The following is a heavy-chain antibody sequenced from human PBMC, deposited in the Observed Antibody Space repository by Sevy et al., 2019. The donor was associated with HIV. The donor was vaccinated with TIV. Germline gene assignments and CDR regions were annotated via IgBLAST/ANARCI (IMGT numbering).Heavy chain of an antibody. V-gene: IGHV3-7*01. CDR2: IKQDGSEK. Sequence: GESLKISCAASGFTFSSYWMSWVRQAPGKGLEWVANIKQDGSEKYYVDSVKGRFTISRDNAKNSLYLQMNSLRAEDTAVYYCARVDYYGSGGNYYYYYGMDVWGQGTTVTVSS. J-gene: IGHJ6*02. D-gene: IGHD3-10*01. CDR1: GFTFSSYW. CDR3: ARVDYYGSGGNYYYYYGMDV.